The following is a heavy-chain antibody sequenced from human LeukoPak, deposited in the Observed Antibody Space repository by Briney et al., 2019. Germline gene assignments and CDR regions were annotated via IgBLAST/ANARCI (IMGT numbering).Heavy chain of an antibody. D-gene: IGHD4-23*01. J-gene: IGHJ4*02. V-gene: IGHV3-74*01. CDR2: IASDGSST. Sequence: GWSLRLSWAAAGFTFSSYWMNWVRQAPGKGLVWVSRIASDGSSTTYADSVKGRFSISRDNAKNTLYLQMTSLRVEDTAVYYCARGRPRGNDYWGQGTLVTVSS. CDR3: ARGRPRGNDY. CDR1: GFTFSSYW.